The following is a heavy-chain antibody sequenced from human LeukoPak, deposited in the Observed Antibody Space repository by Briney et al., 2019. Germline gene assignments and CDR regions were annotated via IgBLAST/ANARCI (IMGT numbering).Heavy chain of an antibody. J-gene: IGHJ4*02. CDR3: AREYGSGSYSTHFDY. D-gene: IGHD3-10*01. Sequence: SETLFLTCTVSGGSISSYHWSWLRQPPGKRLEWVGYIYYSGTTNYNPSLQSRVTISVDTSKNQFSLKLSTLTAADTAVYYCAREYGSGSYSTHFDYWGQGTLVTVSS. CDR1: GGSISSYH. CDR2: IYYSGTT. V-gene: IGHV4-59*12.